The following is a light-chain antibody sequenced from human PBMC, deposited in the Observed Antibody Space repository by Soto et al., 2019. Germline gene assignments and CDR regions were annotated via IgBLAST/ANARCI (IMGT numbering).Light chain of an antibody. Sequence: EIVMTQSPSTLTMLPGERATLSCRASQSVSSDLGWYQQKHGQAPRLLIHGAFIRAAGVPARFSGSGSGTEFTLTISSLQSEDFEVYYCQPYNNWPLTFGGGTKVDIK. CDR2: GAF. CDR1: QSVSSD. V-gene: IGKV3-15*01. CDR3: QPYNNWPLT. J-gene: IGKJ4*01.